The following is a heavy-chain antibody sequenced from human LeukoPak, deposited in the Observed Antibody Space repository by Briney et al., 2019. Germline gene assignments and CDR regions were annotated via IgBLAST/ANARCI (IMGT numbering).Heavy chain of an antibody. D-gene: IGHD3-22*01. CDR3: ARGDTYYYDSSGSFDC. CDR1: GGTFSSYA. J-gene: IGHJ4*02. V-gene: IGHV1-2*04. Sequence: ASVKVSCKASGGTFSSYAISWVRQAPGQGLEWMGWINPNSGGTNYAQKFQGWVTMTRDTSISTAYMELSRLRSDDTAVYYCARGDTYYYDSSGSFDCWGQGTLVTVSS. CDR2: INPNSGGT.